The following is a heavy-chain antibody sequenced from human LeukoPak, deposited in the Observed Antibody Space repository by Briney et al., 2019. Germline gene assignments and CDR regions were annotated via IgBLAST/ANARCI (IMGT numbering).Heavy chain of an antibody. CDR2: IKNKVEGGTT. V-gene: IGHV3-15*01. D-gene: IGHD4-23*01. Sequence: GGSLRLSCAASGFTFSNAWMTWVRQAPGKGLEWVGHIKNKVEGGTTDYAAPVKGRFTISRDDSKNTVYLQMNSLKTEDTAVYYCTTGPGNSGYWGQGTLVTVSS. CDR1: GFTFSNAW. J-gene: IGHJ4*02. CDR3: TTGPGNSGY.